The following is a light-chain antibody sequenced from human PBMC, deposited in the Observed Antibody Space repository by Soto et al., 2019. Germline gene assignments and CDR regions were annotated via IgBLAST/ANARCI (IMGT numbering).Light chain of an antibody. CDR2: NTS. Sequence: QAVVTQEPSLTVSPGRTVTLTCGSSTGTVTSGHYPYWFHQKPGQAPRTLVYNTSDKHSWTPARFSGSLLGGKAALTLSGAQPEDEADFYCLLSYSGARVFGGGTKLTVL. V-gene: IGLV7-46*01. J-gene: IGLJ3*02. CDR3: LLSYSGARV. CDR1: TGTVTSGHY.